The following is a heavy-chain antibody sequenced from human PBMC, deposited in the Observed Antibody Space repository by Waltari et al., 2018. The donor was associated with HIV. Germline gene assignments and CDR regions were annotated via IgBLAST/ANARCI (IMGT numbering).Heavy chain of an antibody. CDR1: GGSSSGYY. CDR3: ARARLLWFGELWYYYYGMDV. V-gene: IGHV4-34*01. J-gene: IGHJ6*02. D-gene: IGHD3-10*01. CDR2: INHSGST. Sequence: QVQLQQWGAGLLKPSETLSLTCAVSGGSSSGYYCGWHRRPPGRGLEWIGEINHSGSTNYNPSLKSRVTISVDTSKNQFSLKLSSVTAADTAVYYCARARLLWFGELWYYYYGMDVWGQGTTVTVSS.